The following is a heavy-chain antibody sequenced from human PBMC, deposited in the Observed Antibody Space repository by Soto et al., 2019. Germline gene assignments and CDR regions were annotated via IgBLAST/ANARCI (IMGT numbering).Heavy chain of an antibody. V-gene: IGHV3-73*01. J-gene: IGHJ5*02. CDR2: IRSKANSYAT. D-gene: IGHD6-13*01. CDR3: TRHPLVAAAAFDP. Sequence: GGSLRLSCAASGFTFSGSAMHWVRQASGKGLEWVGRIRSKANSYATAYAASVKGRFTISRDDSKNTAYLQMNSLKTEDTAVYYCTRHPLVAAAAFDPWGQGPLVTVFS. CDR1: GFTFSGSA.